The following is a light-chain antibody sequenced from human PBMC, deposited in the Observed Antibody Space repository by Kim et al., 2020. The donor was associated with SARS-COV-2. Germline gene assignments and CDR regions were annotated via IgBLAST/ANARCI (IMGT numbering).Light chain of an antibody. CDR3: QQSYSTPRT. CDR2: AAS. J-gene: IGKJ1*01. Sequence: DIQMTQSPSSLSASVGDRVTITCRASQNIDNFLNWYQQKPGKAPNLLIYAASSLQSGVPSRFSGSGSGTDFTLTIGSLQPEDFYCQQSYSTPRTFGQGTKVDIK. V-gene: IGKV1-39*01. CDR1: QNIDNF.